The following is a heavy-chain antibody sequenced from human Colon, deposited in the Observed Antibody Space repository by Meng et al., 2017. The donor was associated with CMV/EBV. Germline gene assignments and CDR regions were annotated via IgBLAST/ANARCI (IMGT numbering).Heavy chain of an antibody. J-gene: IGHJ5*01. CDR2: LYSGGDT. Sequence: GESLKISCAASGFTISSNYMSWIRQAPGKGLEWVSALYSGGDTYYADSVKGRFTISKDNSNNTLYLQMNSLRTEDTAVYYCAREFSLGWFDSWGQGTLVTVSS. CDR1: GFTISSNY. CDR3: AREFSLGWFDS. V-gene: IGHV3-66*02. D-gene: IGHD3-3*02.